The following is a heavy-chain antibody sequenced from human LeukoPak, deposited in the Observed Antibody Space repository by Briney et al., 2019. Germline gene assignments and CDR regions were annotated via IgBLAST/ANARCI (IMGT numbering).Heavy chain of an antibody. CDR2: IYYSGST. CDR1: GGSISSYY. Sequence: PSETLSLTCTVSGGSISSYYWSWIRQPPGRGLEWIGYIYYSGSTYYNPSLRGRVTISVDTSKNQFSLKLSSVTAADTAVYYCARSSEGRYYYDSSGFSYYYYYMDVWGKGTTVTISS. D-gene: IGHD3-22*01. V-gene: IGHV4-59*01. CDR3: ARSSEGRYYYDSSGFSYYYYYMDV. J-gene: IGHJ6*03.